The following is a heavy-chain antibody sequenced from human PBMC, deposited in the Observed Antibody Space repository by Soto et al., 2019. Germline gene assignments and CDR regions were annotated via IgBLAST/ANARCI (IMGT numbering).Heavy chain of an antibody. CDR1: GTSVRHFY. J-gene: IGHJ2*01. CDR3: VRDRADFSSTYYHYFSV. V-gene: IGHV4-4*07. CDR2: IYSTGTT. Sequence: SETLSLTCKVSGTSVRHFYWSWIRQSAGKGLEWIGRIYSTGTTNFNPSLKSRLTMSTDMSKNQVSLNLTSVTAADTAVYYCVRDRADFSSTYYHYFSVWSRGTLVTVSS. D-gene: IGHD6-13*01.